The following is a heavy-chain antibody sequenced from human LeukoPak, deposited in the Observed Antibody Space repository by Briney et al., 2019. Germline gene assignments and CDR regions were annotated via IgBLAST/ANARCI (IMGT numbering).Heavy chain of an antibody. D-gene: IGHD3-9*01. V-gene: IGHV3-48*03. J-gene: IGHJ6*04. CDR3: ARLGWYYDILTGYSYYYYGMDV. CDR2: ISSSGSTI. Sequence: GGSLRLSCAASGFTFSSYEVNWVRQAPGKGLEWVSYISSSGSTIYYADSVKGRFTISRDNAKNSLYLQMNSLRAEDTAVYYCARLGWYYDILTGYSYYYYGMDVWGKGTTVTVSS. CDR1: GFTFSSYE.